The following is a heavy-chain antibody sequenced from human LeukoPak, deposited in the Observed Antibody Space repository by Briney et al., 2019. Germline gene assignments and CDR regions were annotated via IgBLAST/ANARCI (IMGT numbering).Heavy chain of an antibody. Sequence: SETLSLTCTVSGYSISSGYYWGRIRQPPGKGLEWIGSIYHSGSTYYNPSLKSRVTISVDTSKNQFSLKLSSVTAADTAVYYCASYYMDVWGKGTTVTVSS. CDR1: GYSISSGYY. J-gene: IGHJ6*03. CDR2: IYHSGST. V-gene: IGHV4-38-2*02. CDR3: ASYYMDV.